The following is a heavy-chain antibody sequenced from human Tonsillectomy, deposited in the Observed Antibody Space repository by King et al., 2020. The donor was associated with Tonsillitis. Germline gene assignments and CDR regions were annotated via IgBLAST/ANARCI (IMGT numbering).Heavy chain of an antibody. J-gene: IGHJ4*02. CDR3: ARDQGRSGYFAY. V-gene: IGHV3-33*05. CDR2: ISYDGSNK. Sequence: VQLVESGGGVVQPGRSLRLSCAASGFTFSSYGMHWVRQAPGKGLEWVAVISYDGSNKYYADSVKGRFTISRDNSKNTLYLQMNSLRAEDTAVYYCARDQGRSGYFAYWGQGTLVTLSS. CDR1: GFTFSSYG.